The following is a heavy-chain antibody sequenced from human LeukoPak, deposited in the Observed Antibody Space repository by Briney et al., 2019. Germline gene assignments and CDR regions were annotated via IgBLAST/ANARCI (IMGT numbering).Heavy chain of an antibody. D-gene: IGHD6-19*01. CDR3: ARETFPSSGWALGDY. J-gene: IGHJ4*02. CDR1: GFTFSSYW. Sequence: GGCLRLSCAASGFTFSSYWMSWVRQAPGKGLEWVAVISYDGSNKYYADSVKGRFTISRDNSKNTLYLQMNSLRAEDTAVYYCARETFPSSGWALGDYWGQGTLVTVSS. CDR2: ISYDGSNK. V-gene: IGHV3-30-3*01.